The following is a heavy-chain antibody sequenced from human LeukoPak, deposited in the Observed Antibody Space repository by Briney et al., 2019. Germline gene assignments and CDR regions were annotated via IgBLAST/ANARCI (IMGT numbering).Heavy chain of an antibody. D-gene: IGHD6-13*01. CDR3: ATDTGYSSSGGAFDI. V-gene: IGHV1-69-2*01. Sequence: ASVKISCKVSGYTFTDYYMHWVQQAPGKGLEWMGLVDPEDGETIYAEKFQGRVTITADTSTDTAYMELSSLRSEDTAVCYCATDTGYSSSGGAFDIWGQGTMVTVSS. CDR2: VDPEDGET. CDR1: GYTFTDYY. J-gene: IGHJ3*02.